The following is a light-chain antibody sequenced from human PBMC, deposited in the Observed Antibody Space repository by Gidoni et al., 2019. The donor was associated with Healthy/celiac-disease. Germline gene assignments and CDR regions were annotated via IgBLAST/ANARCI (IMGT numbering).Light chain of an antibody. V-gene: IGKV3-15*01. CDR2: GAS. CDR3: QQYNNWPPWT. J-gene: IGKJ1*01. CDR1: QSVSSN. Sequence: EIVMTQSPATLSVSPGERATLSCRASQSVSSNLAWYQQKPGQAPRLLIYGASTRATGIPARFRGSGSGTEFTLTIRSLQSEDFAFYYCQQYNNWPPWTFGQGTQVDIK.